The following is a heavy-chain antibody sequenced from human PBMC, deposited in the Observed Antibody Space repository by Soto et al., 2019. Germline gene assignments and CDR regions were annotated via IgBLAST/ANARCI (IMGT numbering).Heavy chain of an antibody. V-gene: IGHV3-53*02. Sequence: EVQLVETGGGLIQPGGSLRLSCAASGFTISSTYMSWVRQAPGKGLEWVSVIYSGGSTYYADSVKGRFTISRDNSKNTLYLQMNSLRAEDTAVYYWARSPLYGGSPAWGQGTLVTVSS. CDR1: GFTISSTY. J-gene: IGHJ5*02. CDR3: ARSPLYGGSPA. CDR2: IYSGGST. D-gene: IGHD2-15*01.